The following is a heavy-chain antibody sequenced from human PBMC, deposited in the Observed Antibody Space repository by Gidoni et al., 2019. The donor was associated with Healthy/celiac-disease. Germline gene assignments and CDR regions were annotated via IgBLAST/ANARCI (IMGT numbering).Heavy chain of an antibody. CDR1: VGSISRSSYY. CDR3: ARHNIAAAEEDGFDL. J-gene: IGHJ5*02. D-gene: IGHD6-13*01. Sequence: HLQLLESGPGLVKPSETLSLTCTVSVGSISRSSYYWGWIRQPPGKGLEWIGGIYYSGSTYYNPSLKSRVTISVDTTKNQSSLKLSSVTAADTAVEYCARHNIAAAEEDGFDLWGQGTLVTVSS. CDR2: IYYSGST. V-gene: IGHV4-39*01.